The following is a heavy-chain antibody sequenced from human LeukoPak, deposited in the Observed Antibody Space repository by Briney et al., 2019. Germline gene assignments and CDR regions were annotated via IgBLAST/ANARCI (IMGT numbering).Heavy chain of an antibody. J-gene: IGHJ4*02. D-gene: IGHD4-17*01. Sequence: ASETLSLTCAVYGGSFSGYYWSWIRQPPGKGLEWIGEINHSGSTNYNPSLKSRVTISVDTSKNQFSLKLSSVTAADTAVYYCARSTVTTFEVDYWGQGTLVTVSS. V-gene: IGHV4-34*01. CDR1: GGSFSGYY. CDR2: INHSGST. CDR3: ARSTVTTFEVDY.